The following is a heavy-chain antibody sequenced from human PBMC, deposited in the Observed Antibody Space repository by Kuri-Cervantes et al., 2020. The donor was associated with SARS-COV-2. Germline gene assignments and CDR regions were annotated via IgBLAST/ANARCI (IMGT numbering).Heavy chain of an antibody. D-gene: IGHD3-3*01. CDR3: ARGLNDFWSGYYSSWYFDL. CDR1: GYTFTSYY. CDR2: INPSGGST. J-gene: IGHJ2*01. V-gene: IGHV1-46*01. Sequence: ASVKVSCKASGYTFTSYYMHWVRQAPGQGLEWMGIINPSGGSTSYAQKFQGRVTMTRDTSISTGYMELSRLRSDDTAVYHCARGLNDFWSGYYSSWYFDLWGRGTLVTVSS.